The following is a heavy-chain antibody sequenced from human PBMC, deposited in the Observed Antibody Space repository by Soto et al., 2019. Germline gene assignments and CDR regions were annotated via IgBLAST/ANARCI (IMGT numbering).Heavy chain of an antibody. J-gene: IGHJ4*02. Sequence: QVQLQESGPGLVKPSQTLSLTCTVSGGSISSGGYYWSWIRQHPGKGLEWIGYIYYRGSTYYNPSLKRRVTIAVDTSKTQFSLKLSSVTGADTAVYYCARVADGVVTEGYFDYWGQGTLVTVSS. D-gene: IGHD3-3*01. CDR2: IYYRGST. CDR1: GGSISSGGYY. CDR3: ARVADGVVTEGYFDY. V-gene: IGHV4-31*03.